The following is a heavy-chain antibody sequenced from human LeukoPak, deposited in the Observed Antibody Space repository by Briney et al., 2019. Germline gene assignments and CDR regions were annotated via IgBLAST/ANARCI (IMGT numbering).Heavy chain of an antibody. Sequence: PGGSLRLSCAASGFTFSSYSMNWVRQAPGKGLEWVSCISISSSYIYYADSVKGRFTISRDNAKNSLYLEMNSLRAEDTAVYYCAKDKYCTNGICYFDYWGQGTLVTVSS. CDR2: ISISSSYI. CDR3: AKDKYCTNGICYFDY. J-gene: IGHJ4*02. CDR1: GFTFSSYS. V-gene: IGHV3-21*01. D-gene: IGHD2-8*01.